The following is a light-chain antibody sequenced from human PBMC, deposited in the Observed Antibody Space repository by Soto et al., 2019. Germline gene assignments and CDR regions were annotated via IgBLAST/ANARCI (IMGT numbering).Light chain of an antibody. V-gene: IGKV3-11*01. J-gene: IGKJ3*01. CDR1: QSVSRY. Sequence: EIVLTQSPATLSLSPGERATLSCRASQSVSRYLAWFQHKPGQAPRLLIYDVSNRATGIPARFSGSGSGTDFTLTISSLEPEDFAVYYCQQRSSWPPFTFGPGTKLEIK. CDR2: DVS. CDR3: QQRSSWPPFT.